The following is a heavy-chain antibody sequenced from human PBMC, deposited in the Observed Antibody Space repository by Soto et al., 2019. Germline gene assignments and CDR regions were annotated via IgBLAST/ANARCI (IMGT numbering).Heavy chain of an antibody. D-gene: IGHD6-19*01. CDR1: GGTFSSYT. CDR3: ARGPGWTVACRDFDY. CDR2: IIPILGIA. J-gene: IGHJ4*02. V-gene: IGHV1-69*02. Sequence: QVQLVQSGAEVKKPGSSVKVSCKASGGTFSSYTISWVRQAPGQGLVWMGRIIPILGIANSAQKFQGRVTITADKSTSTAYMELSSLRSEDTAVYYCARGPGWTVACRDFDYWGPGTLVTVSS.